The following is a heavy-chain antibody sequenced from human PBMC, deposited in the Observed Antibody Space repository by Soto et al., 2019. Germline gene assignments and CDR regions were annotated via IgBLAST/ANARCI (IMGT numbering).Heavy chain of an antibody. Sequence: GGSLRLSCVASGITFRSRAMHWVRQAPGKGLEWVAVISYDGSNKYYADSVTGRFTISRDNSKNTLYLQMNSLRAEDTAVYYCAKDQPYCGGDCPPGYWGQGTLVTVSS. CDR3: AKDQPYCGGDCPPGY. J-gene: IGHJ4*02. CDR1: GITFRSRA. V-gene: IGHV3-30*18. D-gene: IGHD2-21*02. CDR2: ISYDGSNK.